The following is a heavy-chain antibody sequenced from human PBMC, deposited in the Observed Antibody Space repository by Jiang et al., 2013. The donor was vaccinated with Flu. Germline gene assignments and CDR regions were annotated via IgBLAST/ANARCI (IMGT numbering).Heavy chain of an antibody. CDR3: ATSLGGSYYLDY. CDR2: IMPILGTA. V-gene: IGHV1-69*06. D-gene: IGHD1-26*01. Sequence: GAEVKKPGSSVKVSCKASGGTFSDYAIRWVRQAPGQGLEWMGGIMPILGTANYAQKFQGRVTITADKSTTTAYMELNSLTSEDTAVYYCATSLGGSYYLDYWGQGTLVTVSS. CDR1: GGTFSDYA. J-gene: IGHJ4*02.